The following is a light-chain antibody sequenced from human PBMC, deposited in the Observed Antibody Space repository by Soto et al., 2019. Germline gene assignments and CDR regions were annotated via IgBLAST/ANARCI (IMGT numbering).Light chain of an antibody. CDR1: QSLSNNF. J-gene: IGKJ2*01. V-gene: IGKV3-20*01. Sequence: EIVLTQSPGTLSLSPGERATLSCRASQSLSNNFLAWYQQRPGQAPRLLIYDASIRATGIPDRFSGSGSGTDFTLTIRRLEPEDIAVYYCQHYGTSTGNTFGQGTKVEIK. CDR3: QHYGTSTGNT. CDR2: DAS.